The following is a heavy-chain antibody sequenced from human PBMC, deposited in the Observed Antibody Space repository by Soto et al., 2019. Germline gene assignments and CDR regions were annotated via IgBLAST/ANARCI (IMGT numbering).Heavy chain of an antibody. V-gene: IGHV2-26*01. Sequence: QVTLKESGPVLVKPTETLTLRCTVSGLSITDSEMGVSWIRQPPGPPLEWLAHIDSSGEKSYRTFLKSRLAISKDTSKSQIVLTMTNMDPADTATYYCARRHLAVAVSPWFDPWGQGNPVTVSS. CDR1: GLSITDSEMG. CDR3: ARRHLAVAVSPWFDP. D-gene: IGHD6-19*01. CDR2: IDSSGEK. J-gene: IGHJ5*02.